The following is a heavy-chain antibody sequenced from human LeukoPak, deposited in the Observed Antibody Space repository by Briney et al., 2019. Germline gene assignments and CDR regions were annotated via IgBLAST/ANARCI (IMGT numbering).Heavy chain of an antibody. CDR2: IYSGGTT. V-gene: IGHV3-53*01. J-gene: IGHJ6*03. Sequence: GGSLRLSCAASGFSVSSNYVSWARQAPGKGLEWVSVIYSGGTTYYADSVKGRFTISRDNSKNTLYLQMNSLRAEDTAVYYCARERYDSSGYWTYYYYYYYMDVWGKGTTVTVSS. CDR1: GFSVSSNY. D-gene: IGHD3-22*01. CDR3: ARERYDSSGYWTYYYYYYYMDV.